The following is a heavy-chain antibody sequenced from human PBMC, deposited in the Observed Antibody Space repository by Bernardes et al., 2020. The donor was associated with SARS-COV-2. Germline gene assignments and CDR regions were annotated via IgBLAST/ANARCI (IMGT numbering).Heavy chain of an antibody. D-gene: IGHD1-26*01. CDR2: ISGSGGST. CDR1: GFTFSSYA. CDR3: AKRDGSYSEPKTFDY. V-gene: IGHV3-23*01. J-gene: IGHJ4*02. Sequence: GGSLRLSCAASGFTFSSYAMSWVRQAPGKGLEWVSAISGSGGSTYYADSVKGRFTISRDNSKNTLYLQMNSLRAEDTAVYYCAKRDGSYSEPKTFDYWGQGTLVTVSS.